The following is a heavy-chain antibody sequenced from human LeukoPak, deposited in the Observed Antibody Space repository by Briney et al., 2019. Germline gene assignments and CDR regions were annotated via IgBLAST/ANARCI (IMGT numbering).Heavy chain of an antibody. CDR1: GFTFDDYA. Sequence: GGSLRLSCAASGFTFDDYAMHWVRQAPGKGLEWVAVISYDGSNKYYADSVKGRFTISRDNSKNTLYLQMNSLRAEDTAVYYCARVSGWELLLHAFDIWGQGTMVTVSS. D-gene: IGHD1-26*01. CDR3: ARVSGWELLLHAFDI. J-gene: IGHJ3*02. CDR2: ISYDGSNK. V-gene: IGHV3-30-3*01.